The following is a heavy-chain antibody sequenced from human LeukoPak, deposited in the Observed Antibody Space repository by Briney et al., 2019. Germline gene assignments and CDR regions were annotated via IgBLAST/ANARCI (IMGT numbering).Heavy chain of an antibody. D-gene: IGHD3-3*01. CDR1: GGSISSYY. CDR3: ARARKDDYDFRSGYSYHTDV. J-gene: IGHJ6*04. Sequence: PSETLSLTCTVSGGSISSYYWSWLRQPAGKGLEWVGRIYTSGSTNYNTSLKSRVTMSVDTSTNQFSLKLSSVAAAVTAVYYCARARKDDYDFRSGYSYHTDVWGKGTTVTVSS. V-gene: IGHV4-4*07. CDR2: IYTSGST.